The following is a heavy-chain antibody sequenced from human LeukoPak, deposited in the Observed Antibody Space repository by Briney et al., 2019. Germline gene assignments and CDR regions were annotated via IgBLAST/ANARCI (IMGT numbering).Heavy chain of an antibody. CDR1: GFTFTDHY. J-gene: IGHJ4*02. CDR3: AKDLGNSYAYLY. D-gene: IGHD3-16*01. Sequence: PGGSLRLSCAASGFTFTDHYMSWIRQAPGKGLEWVTFIRSDGSTEYYADSVKGRFTISRDNSKNTLFLQMNSLRPEDTAVYYCAKDLGNSYAYLYWGQGTLVTVSS. CDR2: IRSDGSTE. V-gene: IGHV3-30*02.